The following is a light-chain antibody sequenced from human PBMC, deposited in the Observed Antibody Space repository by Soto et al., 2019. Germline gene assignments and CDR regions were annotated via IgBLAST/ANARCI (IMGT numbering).Light chain of an antibody. V-gene: IGLV4-69*01. CDR2: LNSDGSH. J-gene: IGLJ2*01. CDR1: SGHSSYA. Sequence: QSVLTQSPSASASLGASVKLTCTLSSGHSSYAIAWHQQQPEKGPRYLMKLNSDGSHSKGDGIPDRFSGSSSGAERYLTISGLQSEDDADYSCQAWGTGVVFGGGTKLTVL. CDR3: QAWGTGVV.